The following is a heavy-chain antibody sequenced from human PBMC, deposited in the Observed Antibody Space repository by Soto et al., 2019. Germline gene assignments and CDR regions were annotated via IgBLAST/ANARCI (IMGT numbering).Heavy chain of an antibody. CDR1: GYSFTDHY. V-gene: IGHV1-2*02. CDR3: ARGAFDRIGNYLAGGCDP. CDR2: IIHNDGGT. J-gene: IGHJ5*02. D-gene: IGHD3-22*01. Sequence: QVQLVQSGAEVKKPGASVKISCKASGYSFTDHYIHWIRQAPGQGLEWMGWIIHNDGGTKYAQKFQDRINMTRDTSITTAYMNLSRLRSDDTAVYYCARGAFDRIGNYLAGGCDPWGQGTLVTVSS.